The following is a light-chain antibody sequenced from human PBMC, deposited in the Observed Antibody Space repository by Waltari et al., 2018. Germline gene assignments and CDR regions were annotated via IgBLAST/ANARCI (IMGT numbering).Light chain of an antibody. J-gene: IGKJ4*01. CDR3: QHGNTFPLT. V-gene: IGKV1-12*01. Sequence: DIQMTQSPSSVSASVGDRVIITCRASQDISRWLAWYQQTPGKAPKFLIYDASTLQSWVPSRFRGTGSGTEFTLTISSLQPEDFATYYCQHGNTFPLTFGGGTKVEIK. CDR2: DAS. CDR1: QDISRW.